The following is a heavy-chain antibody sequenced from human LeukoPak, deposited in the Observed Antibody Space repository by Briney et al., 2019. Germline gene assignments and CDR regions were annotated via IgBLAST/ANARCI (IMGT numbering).Heavy chain of an antibody. CDR1: GFTFSSYG. V-gene: IGHV3-64*01. CDR2: ISSNGGST. Sequence: GGSLRLSCAASGFTFSSYGMHWVRQAPGKGLEYVSAISSNGGSTYYANSVKGRFTISRDNSKNTLYLQMGSLRAEDAAVYFCAKAPVTSCRGAYCYPFDSWGQGTLVTVSS. J-gene: IGHJ4*02. CDR3: AKAPVTSCRGAYCYPFDS. D-gene: IGHD2-21*01.